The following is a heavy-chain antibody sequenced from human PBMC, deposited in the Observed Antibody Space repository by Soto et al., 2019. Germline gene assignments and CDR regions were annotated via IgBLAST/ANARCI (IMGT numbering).Heavy chain of an antibody. J-gene: IGHJ5*02. CDR2: IIPMFGTA. CDR1: GGTFSSYA. D-gene: IGHD2-15*01. Sequence: QVQLVQSGAEVKKPGSSVTVSCKSSGGTFSSYAFSWVRQAPGQGLEWMGGIIPMFGTANYAQKFQGRVTITADESTSTAYMELSSLRFEDTAVYYCARDSLVVVAATPRWFDPWGQGTLVPVSS. CDR3: ARDSLVVVAATPRWFDP. V-gene: IGHV1-69*01.